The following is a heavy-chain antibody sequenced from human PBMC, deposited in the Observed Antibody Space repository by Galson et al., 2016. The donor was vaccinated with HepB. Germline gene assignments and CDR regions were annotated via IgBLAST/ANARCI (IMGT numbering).Heavy chain of an antibody. CDR1: GFTFSRYA. D-gene: IGHD6-19*01. CDR2: TLYDGSKN. Sequence: SLRLSCAASGFTFSRYAMYWVRQAPGKGLEWVASTLYDGSKNFYADSVRGRFTISRDNSKNTLYLQRDSLTAEDTAVYYCARTGQSSGWYSIKYVENFYYFDYWGQGALVTVSP. V-gene: IGHV3-30-3*01. J-gene: IGHJ4*02. CDR3: ARTGQSSGWYSIKYVENFYYFDY.